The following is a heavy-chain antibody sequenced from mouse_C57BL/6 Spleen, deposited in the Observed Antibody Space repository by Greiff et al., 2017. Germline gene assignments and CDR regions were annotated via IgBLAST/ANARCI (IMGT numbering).Heavy chain of an antibody. CDR1: GYTFTSYW. D-gene: IGHD6-5*01. V-gene: IGHV1-69*01. CDR3: ASLSPFAY. J-gene: IGHJ3*01. CDR2: IDPSDSYT. Sequence: QVQLQQPGAELVMPGASVKLSCKASGYTFTSYWMHWVKQRPGQGLEWIGEIDPSDSYTNYNQKFKGKSTLTVDNASSTAYMQLSSLTSEDSAVYYCASLSPFAYWGQGTLVTVSA.